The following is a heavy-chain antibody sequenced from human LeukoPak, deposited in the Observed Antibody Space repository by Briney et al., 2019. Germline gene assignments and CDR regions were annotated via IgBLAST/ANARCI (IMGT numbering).Heavy chain of an antibody. CDR1: GGSISSYY. J-gene: IGHJ5*02. Sequence: SETLSLTCTVSGGSISSYYWSWIRQPPGKGLEWIGHIYYSGSTNYNPSLKSRVTISVDTSKNQFSLKLSSVTAADTAVYYCARGQRGSSWYDDNWFDPWGQGTLVTVS. CDR2: IYYSGST. CDR3: ARGQRGSSWYDDNWFDP. D-gene: IGHD6-13*01. V-gene: IGHV4-59*01.